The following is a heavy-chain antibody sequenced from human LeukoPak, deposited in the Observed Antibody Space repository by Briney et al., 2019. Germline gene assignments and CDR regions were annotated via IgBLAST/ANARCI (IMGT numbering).Heavy chain of an antibody. CDR1: GFTFSSYA. Sequence: GGSLRLSCAASGFTFSSYAMSWVRQAPGKGLEWVSGISGRDSTTYYADSVKGRFSISRENSKNTLYLQMNSLRAEDTAVYYCATSGGSYWSWGQGTLVTVSS. D-gene: IGHD1-26*01. CDR3: ATSGGSYWS. J-gene: IGHJ5*02. V-gene: IGHV3-23*01. CDR2: ISGRDSTT.